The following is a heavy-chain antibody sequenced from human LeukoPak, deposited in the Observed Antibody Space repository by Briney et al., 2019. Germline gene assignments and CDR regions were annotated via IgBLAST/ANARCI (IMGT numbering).Heavy chain of an antibody. CDR2: IKQDGSEK. J-gene: IGHJ4*02. Sequence: PGGSLRLSCDASGFIFKTYWMSWVRQAPGKGLEWVANIKQDGSEKYYVDSVKGRFTISRDNAENSLYLQMNSLGVEDTAVYYCAGSSGEWAPHAYWGQGTLVTVSS. CDR1: GFIFKTYW. D-gene: IGHD1-26*01. CDR3: AGSSGEWAPHAY. V-gene: IGHV3-7*01.